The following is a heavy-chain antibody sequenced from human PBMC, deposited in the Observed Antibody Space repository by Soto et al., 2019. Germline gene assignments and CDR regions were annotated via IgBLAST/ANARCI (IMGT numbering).Heavy chain of an antibody. CDR1: GYTFTSYY. J-gene: IGHJ3*02. CDR3: ARVGGARDYGGTSAFDI. CDR2: INPSGGST. Sequence: ASVKVSCKASGYTFTSYYIHWVRQAPGQGLEWMGIINPSGGSTSYAQKFQGRVTMTRDTSTSTVYMELSSLRSEDTAVYYCARVGGARDYGGTSAFDIWGQGTMVTVSS. D-gene: IGHD4-17*01. V-gene: IGHV1-46*03.